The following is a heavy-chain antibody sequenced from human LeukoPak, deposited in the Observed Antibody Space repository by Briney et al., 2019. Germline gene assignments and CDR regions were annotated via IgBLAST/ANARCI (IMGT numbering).Heavy chain of an antibody. D-gene: IGHD3-22*01. CDR2: FDPEDGET. Sequence: AASVKVSCKVSGYTLTELSMHWVRQAPGKGLEWMGGFDPEDGETIYAQKFQGRVTMTRDTSINTAYMKLSRLRSDDTAVYYCARSEGYDSSSVGYWGQGTLVTVSS. CDR1: GYTLTELS. V-gene: IGHV1-24*01. CDR3: ARSEGYDSSSVGY. J-gene: IGHJ4*02.